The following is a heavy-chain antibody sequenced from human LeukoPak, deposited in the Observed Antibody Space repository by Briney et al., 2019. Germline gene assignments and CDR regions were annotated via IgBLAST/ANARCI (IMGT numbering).Heavy chain of an antibody. CDR3: ATGHIVVVTAIPDEIKSYDY. J-gene: IGHJ4*02. D-gene: IGHD2-21*02. CDR2: INTNTGNP. Sequence: ASVKVSCKASGYTFTSYAMNWVRQAPGQGLEWMGWINTNTGNPTYAQGFTGRFVFSLDTSVSTAYLQISSLKAEDTAVYYCATGHIVVVTAIPDEIKSYDYWGQGTLVTVSS. CDR1: GYTFTSYA. V-gene: IGHV7-4-1*02.